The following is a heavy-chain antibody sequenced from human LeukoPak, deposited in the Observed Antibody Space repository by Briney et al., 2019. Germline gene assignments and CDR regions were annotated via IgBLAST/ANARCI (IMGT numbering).Heavy chain of an antibody. CDR3: ARWRSIAAADFDY. CDR1: GGTFRSYA. J-gene: IGHJ4*02. D-gene: IGHD6-13*01. V-gene: IGHV1-69*05. CDR2: IIPIFGTT. Sequence: SVKVSCKASGGTFRSYAISWVRQAPGQGLEWMGGIIPIFGTTNYAQKFQGRVTMTRDTSISTAYMELSRLRSDDTAVYYCARWRSIAAADFDYWGQGTLVTVSS.